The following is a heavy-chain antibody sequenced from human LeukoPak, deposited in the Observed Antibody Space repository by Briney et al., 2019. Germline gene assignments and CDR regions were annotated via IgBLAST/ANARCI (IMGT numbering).Heavy chain of an antibody. Sequence: GGSLRLSCAASGFTFSNYAMTWVRQAPGKGLEWVSTIGSGGPDTYYADSVKGRFTTSRDSSKNTLYLQMNSLRVEDTAVYYCAKAQNTNCATTSCSPDYWGQGTLVTVSS. CDR1: GFTFSNYA. CDR3: AKAQNTNCATTSCSPDY. CDR2: IGSGGPDT. J-gene: IGHJ4*02. V-gene: IGHV3-23*01. D-gene: IGHD2-2*01.